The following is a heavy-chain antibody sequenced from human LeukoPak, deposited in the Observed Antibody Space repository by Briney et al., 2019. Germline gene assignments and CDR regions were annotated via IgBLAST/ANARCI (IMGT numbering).Heavy chain of an antibody. CDR2: IKSKTDGGTT. CDR1: GFTFSTAW. V-gene: IGHV3-15*01. CDR3: TMYSSSPFRK. D-gene: IGHD6-13*01. J-gene: IGHJ4*02. Sequence: PGGSLRLSCAASGFTFSTAWMSWVRQAPGKGLEWIGRIKSKTDGGTTDYAAPVKGRFTTSRDDSKDTLYLQMNSLETEDTAMYSCTMYSSSPFRKWGQGTLVTVSS.